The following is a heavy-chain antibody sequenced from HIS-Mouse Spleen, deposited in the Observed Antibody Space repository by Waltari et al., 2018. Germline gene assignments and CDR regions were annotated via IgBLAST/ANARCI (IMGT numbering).Heavy chain of an antibody. Sequence: QLQLQESAPGLVKPSETLSLPCSVSGGSISSRSYYLGWFRQPPGKGLEWFGSIYYSGSTYYNPSLKSRVTISVDTSKNQFSLKLSSVTAADTAVYYCAREIPYSSSWYDWYFDLWGRGTLVTVSS. D-gene: IGHD6-13*01. CDR1: GGSISSRSYY. V-gene: IGHV4-39*07. J-gene: IGHJ2*01. CDR2: IYYSGST. CDR3: AREIPYSSSWYDWYFDL.